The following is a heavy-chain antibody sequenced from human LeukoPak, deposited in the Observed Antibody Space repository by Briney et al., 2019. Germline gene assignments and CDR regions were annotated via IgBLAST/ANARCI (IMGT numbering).Heavy chain of an antibody. D-gene: IGHD3-22*01. V-gene: IGHV3-21*01. J-gene: IGHJ4*02. CDR3: AREYYGSSGYYDY. Sequence: PGGSPRLSCAASGFTFSSYTMNWVRQAPGKGLEWVSSISSISTYIYYADSLKGRFTISRDNAQNSLYLQMNSLRAEDTAVYYCAREYYGSSGYYDYWGQGTLVTVSS. CDR2: ISSISTYI. CDR1: GFTFSSYT.